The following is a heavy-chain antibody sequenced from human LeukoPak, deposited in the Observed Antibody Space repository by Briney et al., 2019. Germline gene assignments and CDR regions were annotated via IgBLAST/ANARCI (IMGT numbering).Heavy chain of an antibody. J-gene: IGHJ4*02. V-gene: IGHV1-8*01. CDR2: MNTNSGNT. CDR1: GYTFTSYA. D-gene: IGHD6-19*01. Sequence: ASVKDSCKDSGYTFTSYATNWVRQATGQRLEWMGWMNTNSGNTGSAQKFQGRVTMTRNTSISTAYMELSSLRSEDTAVYYCARMALSSLDYWGQGTLVTVSS. CDR3: ARMALSSLDY.